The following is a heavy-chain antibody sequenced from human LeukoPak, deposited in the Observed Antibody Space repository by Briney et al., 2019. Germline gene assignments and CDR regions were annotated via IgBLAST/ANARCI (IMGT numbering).Heavy chain of an antibody. D-gene: IGHD2-15*01. CDR1: GLTFSTYA. J-gene: IGHJ4*02. Sequence: GGSLRPSCAASGLTFSTYAMSWVRQAPGKGLEWVSVISGSGGSTFYADSVKGRFTISRDNSKNTLYLQINSLTAEDTAIYYCAKSPVVVGAAVAVRFFDDWGQGTLVAVSS. CDR3: AKSPVVVGAAVAVRFFDD. V-gene: IGHV3-23*01. CDR2: ISGSGGST.